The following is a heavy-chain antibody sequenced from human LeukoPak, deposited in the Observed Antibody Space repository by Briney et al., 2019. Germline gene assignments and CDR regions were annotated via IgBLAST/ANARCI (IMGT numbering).Heavy chain of an antibody. D-gene: IGHD6-13*01. CDR2: IIPILGIA. J-gene: IGHJ6*02. CDR3: ARVSVAAAGTYYYGMDV. CDR1: GGTFSSYA. V-gene: IGHV1-69*04. Sequence: SVKVSCKASGGTFSSYAISWVRQAPGQGLEWMGRIIPILGIANYAQKFQGRVTITADKSTSTAYMELSSLRSEDTAVYYCARVSVAAAGTYYYGMDVWGQGTTVTVSS.